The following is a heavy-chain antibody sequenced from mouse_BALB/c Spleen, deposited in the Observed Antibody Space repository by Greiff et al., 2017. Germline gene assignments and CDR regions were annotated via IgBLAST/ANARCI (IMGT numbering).Heavy chain of an antibody. CDR1: GYTFTSYW. Sequence: VQLQQPGADLVKPGASVKLSCKASGYTFTSYWMHWVKQRPGQGLEWIGEINPSNGRTNYNEKFKSKATLTVDKSSSTAYMQLSSLTSEDSAVYYCARSMDYWGQGTSVTVSS. CDR3: ARSMDY. V-gene: IGHV1S81*02. CDR2: INPSNGRT. J-gene: IGHJ4*01.